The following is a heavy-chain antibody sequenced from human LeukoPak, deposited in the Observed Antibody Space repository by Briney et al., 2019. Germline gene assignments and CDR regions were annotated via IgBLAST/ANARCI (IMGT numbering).Heavy chain of an antibody. J-gene: IGHJ1*01. CDR3: ARDGGKYYYDSSGYLEYFQH. CDR1: GGTFSSYA. Sequence: SVKVSCKXSGGTFSSYAISWVRQAPGQGLEWMGRIIPIFGTANYSQKFQGRVTITTDESTSTAYMELSSLRSEDTAVCYCARDGGKYYYDSSGYLEYFQHWGQGTLVTVSS. CDR2: IIPIFGTA. D-gene: IGHD3-22*01. V-gene: IGHV1-69*05.